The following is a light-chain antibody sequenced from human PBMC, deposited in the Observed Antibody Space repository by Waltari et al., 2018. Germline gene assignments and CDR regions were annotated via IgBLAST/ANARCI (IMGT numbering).Light chain of an antibody. J-gene: IGLJ3*02. CDR1: SSNIGLNE. CDR3: AAWDDSLNGWV. CDR2: SIR. Sequence: QSVLTQPPAVSGTPGQRVSISCSGGSSNIGLNEANWYQQLPGTAHKRPIYSIRQLPSGVPDRFSGCRSGTSASLVISGLQSEDEADYICAAWDDSLNGWVFGGGTKLTVL. V-gene: IGLV1-44*01.